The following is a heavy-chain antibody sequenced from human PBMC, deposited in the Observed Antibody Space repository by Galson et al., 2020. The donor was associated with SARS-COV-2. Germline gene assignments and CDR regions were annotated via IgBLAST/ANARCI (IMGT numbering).Heavy chain of an antibody. Sequence: GESLKISCAASGFSFSTYWMTWVRQAPGQGLEWVASIILDGSEEYYVDSVKGRFTISRDNARDSLYLQMNSLRGEDSAMYFCVKSSSGTYYPPYNYYMDVWGRGTTVTVSS. D-gene: IGHD3-10*01. V-gene: IGHV3-7*03. J-gene: IGHJ6*03. CDR1: GFSFSTYW. CDR3: VKSSSGTYYPPYNYYMDV. CDR2: IILDGSEE.